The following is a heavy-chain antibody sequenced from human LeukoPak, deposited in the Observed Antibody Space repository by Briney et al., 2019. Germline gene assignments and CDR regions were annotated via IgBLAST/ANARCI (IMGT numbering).Heavy chain of an antibody. CDR2: IYPGDSDT. CDR3: ARGYCSGGSCFSSKYYYYYYGMDV. V-gene: IGHV5-51*01. CDR1: GYSFTSYW. D-gene: IGHD2-15*01. J-gene: IGHJ6*02. Sequence: GESLKISCQGSGYSFTSYWIGWVRQMPGKGLEWMGIIYPGDSDTRYSPSFQGQVTISADKSISTAYLQWSSLKASDTAMYFCARGYCSGGSCFSSKYYYYYYGMDVWGQGTTVTVSS.